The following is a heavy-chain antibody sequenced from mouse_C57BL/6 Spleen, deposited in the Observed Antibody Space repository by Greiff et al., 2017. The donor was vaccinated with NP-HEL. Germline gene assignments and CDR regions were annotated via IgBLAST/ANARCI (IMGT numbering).Heavy chain of an antibody. CDR3: ERSITPVEAKNCEL. CDR2: INPSSGYT. D-gene: IGHD1-1*02. V-gene: IGHV1-4*01. CDR1: GYTFTSYT. Sequence: QVQLQQSGAELARPGASVKMSCKASGYTFTSYTMHWVKQRPGQGLEWIGYINPSSGYTKYNQKFKDKATLTADKSSSTAYMQLSSLTSEDSAVYYCERSITPVEAKNCELGGTGTTVTSPQ. J-gene: IGHJ1*03.